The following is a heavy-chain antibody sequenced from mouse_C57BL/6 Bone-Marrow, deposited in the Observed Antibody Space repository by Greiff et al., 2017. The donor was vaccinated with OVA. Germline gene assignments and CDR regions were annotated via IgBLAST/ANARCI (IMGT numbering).Heavy chain of an antibody. J-gene: IGHJ3*01. D-gene: IGHD2-3*01. CDR2: IHPNSGST. V-gene: IGHV1-64*01. CDR1: GYTFTSYW. CDR3: AREGWLLLTLAD. Sequence: QVQLQQPGAELVKPGASVKLSCKASGYTFTSYWMHWVKQRPGQGLEWIGMIHPNSGSTNYNEKFKSKATLTVDKSSSTAYMQLSSLTSEDSAVYYCAREGWLLLTLADWGQGTLVTVSA.